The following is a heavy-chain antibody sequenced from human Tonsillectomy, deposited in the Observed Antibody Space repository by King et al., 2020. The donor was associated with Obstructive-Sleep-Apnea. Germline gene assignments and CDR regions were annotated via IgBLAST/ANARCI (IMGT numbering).Heavy chain of an antibody. Sequence: QLVQSGAEVKKPGASVKVSCKASGYTFTGYYMHWVRQAPGQGLEWMGWINPNGGTHYAQKFQGRVTMTRDTSISTAYMELSRLRSDDTAVYYCAREYTTTWQEEGLDYWGQGTLVTVSS. D-gene: IGHD2-2*02. CDR2: INPNGGT. CDR1: GYTFTGYY. CDR3: AREYTTTWQEEGLDY. J-gene: IGHJ4*02. V-gene: IGHV1-2*02.